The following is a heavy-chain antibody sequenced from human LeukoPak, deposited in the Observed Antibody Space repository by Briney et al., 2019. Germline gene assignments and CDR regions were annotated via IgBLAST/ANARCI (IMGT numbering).Heavy chain of an antibody. Sequence: ASVKVSCKTSRYTFSGYAMHWVRQAPGQRLEWMGCINGDNGNTQYSQKFQGRVTFTRDTSASTAYMELSSLTSEDMSVFYCARGGPNSGGWTLDHWGQGTLVSVSS. CDR2: INGDNGNT. CDR1: RYTFSGYA. J-gene: IGHJ4*02. V-gene: IGHV1-3*03. CDR3: ARGGPNSGGWTLDH. D-gene: IGHD6-19*01.